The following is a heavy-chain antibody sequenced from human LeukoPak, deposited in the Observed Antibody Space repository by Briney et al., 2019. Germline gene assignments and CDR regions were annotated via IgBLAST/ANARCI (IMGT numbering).Heavy chain of an antibody. CDR2: INPNSGGT. CDR1: GYTFTGYY. J-gene: IGHJ3*02. D-gene: IGHD6-13*01. CDR3: ASEIAAAGIMLPASDAFDI. Sequence: ASVKVSCKASGYTFTGYYMHWVRQAPGQGLEWMGWINPNSGGTNYAQKFQGRVTMTRDTSISTAYLELSRLRSDDTAVYYCASEIAAAGIMLPASDAFDIWGQGTMVTVSS. V-gene: IGHV1-2*02.